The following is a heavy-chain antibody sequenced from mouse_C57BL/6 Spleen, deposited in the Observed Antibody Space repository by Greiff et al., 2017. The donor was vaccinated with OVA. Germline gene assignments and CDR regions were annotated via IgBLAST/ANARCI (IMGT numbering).Heavy chain of an antibody. D-gene: IGHD1-2*01. CDR2: IRSKSNNYAT. J-gene: IGHJ1*03. CDR1: GFSFNTYA. CDR3: VRQNYGSYFDV. Sequence: EVKLVESGGGLVQPKGSLKLSCAASGFSFNTYAMNWVRQAPGKGLEWVARIRSKSNNYATYYADSVKDRFTISRDDSESMLYLQMNNLKTEDTAMYYGVRQNYGSYFDVWGTGTTVTVSS. V-gene: IGHV10-1*01.